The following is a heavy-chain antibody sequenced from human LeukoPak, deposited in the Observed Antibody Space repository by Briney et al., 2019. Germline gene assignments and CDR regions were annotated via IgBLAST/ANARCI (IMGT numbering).Heavy chain of an antibody. J-gene: IGHJ4*02. CDR1: GFTFSSYA. Sequence: GGSLRLSCAASGFTFSSYAMHWVRQAPGKGLEWVAVISYDGSNEYYADSVKGRFTISRDNSKNTLYLQMNSLRAEDTAVYYCAREDDRGYFDYWGQGTLVTVSS. D-gene: IGHD3-22*01. V-gene: IGHV3-30-3*01. CDR2: ISYDGSNE. CDR3: AREDDRGYFDY.